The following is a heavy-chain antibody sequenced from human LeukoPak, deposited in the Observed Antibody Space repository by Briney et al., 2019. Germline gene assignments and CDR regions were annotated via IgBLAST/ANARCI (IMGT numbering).Heavy chain of an antibody. CDR1: GGSISDYY. J-gene: IGHJ4*02. CDR3: ARETSLAGFASGLGFNY. D-gene: IGHD6-19*01. Sequence: SETLSLTCTVSGGSISDYYWSWIRQPVGRGLEWMGRIYTSGSTNYNPSLKSRVTMSGDTSKNQFSLKLTSVTAADTATYYCARETSLAGFASGLGFNYWGQGILVTVSS. CDR2: IYTSGST. V-gene: IGHV4-4*07.